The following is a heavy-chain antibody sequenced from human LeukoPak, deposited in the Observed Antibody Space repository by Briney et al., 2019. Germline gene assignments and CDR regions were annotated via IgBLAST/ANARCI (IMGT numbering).Heavy chain of an antibody. CDR1: GGSISSGGYS. CDR2: IYYSGST. V-gene: IGHV4-30-2*01. Sequence: PSETLSLTCAVSGGSISSGGYSWSWIRQPPGKGLEWIGYIYYSGSTYYNPSLKSRVTISVDRSKNQFSLKLSSVTAADTAVYYCARDPGYCSSTSCYNWFDPWGQGTLVTVSS. D-gene: IGHD2-2*01. J-gene: IGHJ5*02. CDR3: ARDPGYCSSTSCYNWFDP.